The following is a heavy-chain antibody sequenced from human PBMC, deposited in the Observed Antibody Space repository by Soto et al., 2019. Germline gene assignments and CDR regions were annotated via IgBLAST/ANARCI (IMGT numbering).Heavy chain of an antibody. CDR2: IYYSGST. V-gene: IGHV4-39*01. Sequence: PSETLSLTCTVSGGSIGSSSYYWGWIRQPPGKGLEWIGSIYYSGSTYYNPSLKSRVTISVDTSKNQFSLKLSSVTAADTAVYYCARMAIFGVVILSYYYGMDVWGQGTTVTVSS. J-gene: IGHJ6*02. D-gene: IGHD3-3*01. CDR1: GGSIGSSSYY. CDR3: ARMAIFGVVILSYYYGMDV.